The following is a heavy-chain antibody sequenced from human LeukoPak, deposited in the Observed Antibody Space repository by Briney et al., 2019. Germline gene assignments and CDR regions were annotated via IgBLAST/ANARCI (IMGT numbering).Heavy chain of an antibody. CDR1: GYTFTGYY. D-gene: IGHD2-2*01. V-gene: IGHV1-2*02. CDR3: ARAYCSSTSCSSNNWFDP. CDR2: INPNSGGT. Sequence: WASVKVSCKASGYTFTGYYMHWVRQAPGQGLEWMGWINPNSGGTNYAQKFQGRVTMTRDTSISTAYMELSRLRSDDTAVYYCARAYCSSTSCSSNNWFDPWGQGTLVTVSS. J-gene: IGHJ5*02.